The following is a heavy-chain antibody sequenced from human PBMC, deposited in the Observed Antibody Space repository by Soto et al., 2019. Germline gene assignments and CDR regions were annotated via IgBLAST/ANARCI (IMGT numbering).Heavy chain of an antibody. V-gene: IGHV1-69*01. Sequence: QVQLVQSGAEVKKPGSSVKISCKASGGTFINHAFSWVRQAPGQGLEWMGGIIPMFGTADYSQKFQGRVTITADESTTTAHMELSSLRSDDSAVYYCARDDATYCGGDCYRYFFYGLDVWGQGTTVPVSS. CDR1: GGTFINHA. CDR3: ARDDATYCGGDCYRYFFYGLDV. J-gene: IGHJ6*02. CDR2: IIPMFGTA. D-gene: IGHD2-21*02.